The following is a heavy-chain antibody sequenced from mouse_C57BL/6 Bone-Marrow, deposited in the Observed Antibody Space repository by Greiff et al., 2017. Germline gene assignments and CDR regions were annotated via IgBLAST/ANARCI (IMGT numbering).Heavy chain of an antibody. CDR1: EYEFPSHD. V-gene: IGHV5-2*01. J-gene: IGHJ2*01. CDR2: INSDGGST. Sequence: EVKLMESGGGLVQPGESLKLSCESNEYEFPSHDMSWVRKTPEKRLELVAAINSDGGSTYYPDTMERRFIISRDNTKKTLYLQMSSLRAEDTAFYYCARRPTGTRDYWGQGTTLTVSS. CDR3: ARRPTGTRDY. D-gene: IGHD4-1*02.